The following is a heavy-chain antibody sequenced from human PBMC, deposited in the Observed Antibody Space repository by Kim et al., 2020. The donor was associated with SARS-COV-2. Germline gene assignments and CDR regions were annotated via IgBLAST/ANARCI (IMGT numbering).Heavy chain of an antibody. Sequence: SETLSLTCTVSGGSISSYYWSWIRQPPGKGLEWIGYIYYSGSTNYNPSLKSRVTISVDTSKNQFSLKLSSVTAADTAVYYCARVGSGLGWYFDLWGRGTLVTVSS. D-gene: IGHD2-15*01. J-gene: IGHJ2*01. CDR2: IYYSGST. CDR1: GGSISSYY. V-gene: IGHV4-59*01. CDR3: ARVGSGLGWYFDL.